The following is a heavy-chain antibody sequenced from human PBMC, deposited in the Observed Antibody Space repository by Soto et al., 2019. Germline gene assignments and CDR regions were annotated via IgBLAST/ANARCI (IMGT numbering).Heavy chain of an antibody. CDR2: ISWDGNE. J-gene: IGHJ6*02. CDR1: GFSFTTTGVG. CDR3: AHEPAGYSYVMDV. V-gene: IGHV2-5*02. D-gene: IGHD2-15*01. Sequence: QITLRESGPTLVKPTQTLTLTCTVSGFSFTTTGVGVGWLRQPPGPALQWLALISWDGNEPYSPSLNNTLACTKDNSKTQVVVTMTSVDAADTDTYDCAHEPAGYSYVMDVWGQGTNVTVSS.